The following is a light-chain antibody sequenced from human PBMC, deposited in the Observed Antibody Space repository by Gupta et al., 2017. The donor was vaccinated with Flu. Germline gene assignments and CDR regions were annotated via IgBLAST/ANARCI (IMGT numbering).Light chain of an antibody. Sequence: NFMLTQPHSVSESPGKTVTISCTRSSGSIASNYVQWYQQRPGSAPTTVVFEDNQRSSGVPDRFSGSIDSSSNSASLTISGLKTEDEADYYCQYYDSDNHLVFGGGTKLTVL. CDR3: QYYDSDNHLV. V-gene: IGLV6-57*03. CDR2: EDN. J-gene: IGLJ2*01. CDR1: SGSIASNY.